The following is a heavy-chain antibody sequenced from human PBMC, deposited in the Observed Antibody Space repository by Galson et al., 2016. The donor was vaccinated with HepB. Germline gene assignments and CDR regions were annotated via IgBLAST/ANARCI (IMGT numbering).Heavy chain of an antibody. CDR1: GFTFSDYT. CDR2: ISHSSDLI. Sequence: SLRLSCAASGFTFSDYTMIWVRQAPGKGLEWVSYISHSSDLIHYTDSVKGRFTISRDNAKNSLSLQMNSLRAEDTAVYYCARGPREYSYGYAFFDYWGQGTLVTVSS. V-gene: IGHV3-48*04. D-gene: IGHD5-18*01. J-gene: IGHJ4*02. CDR3: ARGPREYSYGYAFFDY.